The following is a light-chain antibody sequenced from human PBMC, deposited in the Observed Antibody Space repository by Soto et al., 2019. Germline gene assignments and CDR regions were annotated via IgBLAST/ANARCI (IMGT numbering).Light chain of an antibody. CDR2: LNSDGSH. CDR1: SGHSSYA. CDR3: QTWGTGAVV. Sequence: QLVLTQSPSASASLGASVKLTCTLSSGHSSYAIAWHQQQPEKGPRYLMNLNSDGSHSKGDGIPDRFSGSSSGAERYLTISGLQSEDEADYYCQTWGTGAVVFGGGTKLTVL. J-gene: IGLJ2*01. V-gene: IGLV4-69*01.